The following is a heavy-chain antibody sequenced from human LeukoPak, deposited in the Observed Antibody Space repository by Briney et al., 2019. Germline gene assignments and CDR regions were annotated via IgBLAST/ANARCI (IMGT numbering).Heavy chain of an antibody. CDR3: AKVRGYSGYESLGDY. Sequence: GGSLRLSCAASAFSFSSYWMSWVRQAPGKGLEWVSAISGSGGSTYYADSVKGRFTISRDNSKNTLYLQMNSLRAEDTAVYYCAKVRGYSGYESLGDYWGQGTLVTVSS. D-gene: IGHD5-12*01. V-gene: IGHV3-23*01. J-gene: IGHJ4*01. CDR2: ISGSGGST. CDR1: AFSFSSYW.